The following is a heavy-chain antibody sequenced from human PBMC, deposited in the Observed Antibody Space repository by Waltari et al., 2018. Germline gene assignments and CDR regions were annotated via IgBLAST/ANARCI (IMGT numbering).Heavy chain of an antibody. CDR2: SSGSGNT. D-gene: IGHD2-2*01. V-gene: IGHV4-39*01. J-gene: IGHJ5*01. CDR3: ARHADRGPAICGFDS. CDR1: GGSISGGNQF. Sequence: QLQLQESGPGLVKPSETLSLTCTFSGGSISGGNQFWDWIRQPPGEGLEWIGSSSGSGNTNYNPSLRSRVTISVDTSKNQFSLKLSSVTAADTAVYFCARHADRGPAICGFDSWGQGTLVTVSS.